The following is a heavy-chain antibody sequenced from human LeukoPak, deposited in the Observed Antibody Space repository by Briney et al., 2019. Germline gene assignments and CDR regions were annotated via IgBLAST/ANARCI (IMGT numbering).Heavy chain of an antibody. Sequence: GGPLTLSCAVFGFTSIDYAMNWVRQAPGKGLEWVSSIISSSSYIYYAHSVKGRFTISRDNDKDSLYLQMNSLRAEDTAVYYCARAEYAFDIWGQGTMVTVSS. V-gene: IGHV3-21*01. J-gene: IGHJ3*02. CDR1: GFTSIDYA. CDR2: IISSSSYI. CDR3: ARAEYAFDI.